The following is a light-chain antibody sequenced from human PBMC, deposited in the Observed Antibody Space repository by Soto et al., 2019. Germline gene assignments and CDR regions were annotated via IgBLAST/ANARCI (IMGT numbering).Light chain of an antibody. CDR2: EGT. V-gene: IGLV2-23*03. CDR1: SSDVGNYNL. J-gene: IGLJ1*01. CDR3: YSFAGSTTFSYV. Sequence: QSVLTQPASVSGSTGQSIDISCTGISSDVGNYNLVSWYQQHPGEAPKVIIYEGTKRPSGVSDRFSGSRSGNTASLTISGLQPEGEADYYCYSFAGSTTFSYVFGPATKLTVL.